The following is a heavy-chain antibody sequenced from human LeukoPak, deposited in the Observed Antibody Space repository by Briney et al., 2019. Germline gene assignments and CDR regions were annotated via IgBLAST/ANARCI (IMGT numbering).Heavy chain of an antibody. J-gene: IGHJ4*02. Sequence: ASVKVFCKASGYVFTGYDINWVRQATGQGLEWMGWMNPNSGDTGYEQKFQGRVTMTRNISISTAYMELSSLRSDDTAVYFCARGSRYCIGGTCYSGKLDYWGQGTLVTVSS. V-gene: IGHV1-8*02. CDR3: ARGSRYCIGGTCYSGKLDY. CDR1: GYVFTGYD. D-gene: IGHD2-15*01. CDR2: MNPNSGDT.